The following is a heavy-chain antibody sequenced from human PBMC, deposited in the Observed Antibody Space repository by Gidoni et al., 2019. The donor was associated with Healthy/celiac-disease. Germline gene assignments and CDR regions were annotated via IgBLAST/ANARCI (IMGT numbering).Heavy chain of an antibody. CDR1: GGTFSSYA. Sequence: QVQLVQSGAEVKKPGSSVKVSCKASGGTFSSYAISWGRQAPGQGLEWMGRIIPILGIANYAQKFQGRVTITADKSTSTAYMELSSLRSEDTAVYYCARDPHCSGGSCYRNYYYYYMDVWGKGTTVTVSS. J-gene: IGHJ6*03. D-gene: IGHD2-15*01. V-gene: IGHV1-69*04. CDR2: IIPILGIA. CDR3: ARDPHCSGGSCYRNYYYYYMDV.